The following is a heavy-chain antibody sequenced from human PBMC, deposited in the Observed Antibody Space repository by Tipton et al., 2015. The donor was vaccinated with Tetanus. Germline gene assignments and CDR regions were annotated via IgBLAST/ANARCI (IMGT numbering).Heavy chain of an antibody. CDR1: GLIFSSYG. V-gene: IGHV3-33*01. J-gene: IGHJ4*02. CDR2: SWYDGTDK. CDR3: AREADCSGGSCFSGDFDN. Sequence: CAASGLIFSSYGIHWVRQAPGKGLEWVAVSWYDGTDKYYADSVKGRFTISRDNSKNTLYLQMNSLRAGDTAVYYCAREADCSGGSCFSGDFDNWGQGTQVSVSS. D-gene: IGHD2-15*01.